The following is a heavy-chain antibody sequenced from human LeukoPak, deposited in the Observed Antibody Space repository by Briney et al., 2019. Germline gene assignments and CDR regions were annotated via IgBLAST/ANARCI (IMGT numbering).Heavy chain of an antibody. Sequence: ASVKVSCKASGYTFTSYGISWVRQAPGQGLEWMGWISAYNGNTNYAQKLQGRVTMTIDTSTSTAYMELRSLRSDDTAVYYCVSTSRATTVTPGTYWGQGTLVTVSS. J-gene: IGHJ4*02. D-gene: IGHD4-17*01. CDR2: ISAYNGNT. CDR1: GYTFTSYG. V-gene: IGHV1-18*01. CDR3: VSTSRATTVTPGTY.